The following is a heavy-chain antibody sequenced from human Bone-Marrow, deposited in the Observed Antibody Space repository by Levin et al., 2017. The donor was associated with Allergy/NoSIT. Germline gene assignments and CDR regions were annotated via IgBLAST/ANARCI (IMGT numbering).Heavy chain of an antibody. J-gene: IGHJ4*02. CDR1: GFTFNNAY. V-gene: IGHV3-15*01. Sequence: GESLKISCTVSGFTFNNAYLTWVRQAPGKGLEWVGHIKSKAVGGTATYAAPVKGRFTISRDDSKNTMYLQINSLKTEDTAVYHGTTDLGWSGGDYWGRGTLVTVSS. D-gene: IGHD3-3*01. CDR2: IKSKAVGGTA. CDR3: TTDLGWSGGDY.